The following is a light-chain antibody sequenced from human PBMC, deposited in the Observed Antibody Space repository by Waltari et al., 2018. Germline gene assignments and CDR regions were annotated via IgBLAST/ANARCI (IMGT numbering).Light chain of an antibody. CDR3: SSYTSSSTYV. CDR2: DVS. Sequence: QSALTQPASVSGSPGQSITISCTGTSSDVGGYNYVSWYQQHPGKAPKLIFYDVSNRPSGFSNRFAGSKSGNTASLTISGLQAEDEADYYCSSYTSSSTYVFGTGTKVTVL. J-gene: IGLJ1*01. V-gene: IGLV2-14*03. CDR1: SSDVGGYNY.